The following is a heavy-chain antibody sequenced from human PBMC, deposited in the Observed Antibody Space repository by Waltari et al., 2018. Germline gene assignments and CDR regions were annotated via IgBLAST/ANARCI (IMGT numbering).Heavy chain of an antibody. V-gene: IGHV4-59*01. CDR3: ARGPVADTPVSYFDY. J-gene: IGHJ4*02. CDR2: IYYSGST. Sequence: QVQLQESGPGLVKPSETLSLTCTVSGDSISSYYWSWIRQPPGKGLEWIGYIYYSGSTNYNSSLKSRVTISVDTSKNQFSLKLSSVTAPDTAVYYCARGPVADTPVSYFDYWGQGTLVTVSS. CDR1: GDSISSYY. D-gene: IGHD6-19*01.